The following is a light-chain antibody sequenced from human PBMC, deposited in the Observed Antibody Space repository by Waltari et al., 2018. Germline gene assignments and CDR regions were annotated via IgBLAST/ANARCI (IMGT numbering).Light chain of an antibody. V-gene: IGLV1-44*01. J-gene: IGLJ3*02. CDR2: ATY. CDR3: ATWDDSLNGRV. Sequence: QSVLTQPPLASGTPGQRVTISCSGNSSNIGINTVTWYQQLPGTAPKLLIYATYHRPSGVPHRFSASKSDTSSSLAISGLQSEDEADYFCATWDDSLNGRVFGGGTKLAVL. CDR1: SSNIGINT.